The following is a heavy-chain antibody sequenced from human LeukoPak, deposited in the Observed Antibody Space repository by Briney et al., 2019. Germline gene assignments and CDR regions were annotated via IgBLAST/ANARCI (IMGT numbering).Heavy chain of an antibody. CDR2: ISTYSDNT. J-gene: IGHJ4*02. CDR3: ARGDYYDTGGYVY. Sequence: GASVKVSCKASGYSFTSFGITWVRQAPGQGLAWLGWISTYSDNTKYAQKLQGRVTMTTDTSTSTAYLELRSLTFDDTAVYYCARGDYYDTGGYVYWGRGALVTVSS. CDR1: GYSFTSFG. V-gene: IGHV1-18*01. D-gene: IGHD3-22*01.